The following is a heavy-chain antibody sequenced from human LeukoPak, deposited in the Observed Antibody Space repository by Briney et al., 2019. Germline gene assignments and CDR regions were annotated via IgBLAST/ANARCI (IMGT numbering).Heavy chain of an antibody. Sequence: ASVKVSCKASGYTFTGYYIHWVRQAPGQGLQWMGWMNPSSGGTIYAQNFQGRVTMTRDTSISTAYMELSSLISDDTAIYYCARCTILVLGINDERPGNDYWGQGTLVTVSS. J-gene: IGHJ4*02. V-gene: IGHV1-2*02. CDR3: ARCTILVLGINDERPGNDY. CDR2: MNPSSGGT. D-gene: IGHD3-10*01. CDR1: GYTFTGYY.